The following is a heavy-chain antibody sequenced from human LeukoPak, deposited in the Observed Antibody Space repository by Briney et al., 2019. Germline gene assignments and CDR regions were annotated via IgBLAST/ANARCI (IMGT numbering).Heavy chain of an antibody. CDR2: INHSGST. CDR3: ARSSSWQAHLGY. Sequence: SETLSLTCAVYGGSFSGYYWSWIRQPPGKGLEWIGEINHSGSTNYNPSLKSRVTISVDTSKNQFSLKLSSVTAADTAVYYCARSSSWQAHLGYWGQGTLVTVSS. V-gene: IGHV4-34*01. D-gene: IGHD6-13*01. J-gene: IGHJ4*02. CDR1: GGSFSGYY.